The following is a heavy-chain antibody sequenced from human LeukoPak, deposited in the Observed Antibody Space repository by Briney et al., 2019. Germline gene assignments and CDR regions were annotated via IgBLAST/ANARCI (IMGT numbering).Heavy chain of an antibody. CDR2: IDASGGST. Sequence: GGSLRLSCAASGFTFSSYAMSWVRQAPGKGLEWVSSIDASGGSTYYADSVKGRFTISRDNSKDTFYLQMNSLRADDTAVYYCAKGSGSGWYGWFAPWGQGTLVTVSS. J-gene: IGHJ5*02. D-gene: IGHD6-19*01. CDR1: GFTFSSYA. CDR3: AKGSGSGWYGWFAP. V-gene: IGHV3-23*01.